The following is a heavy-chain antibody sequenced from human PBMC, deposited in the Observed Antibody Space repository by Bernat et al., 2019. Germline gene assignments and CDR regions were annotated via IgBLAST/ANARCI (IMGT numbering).Heavy chain of an antibody. Sequence: QVQLVQSGAEVKKPGASVKVSCKVSGYTLTELSMHWVRQAPGKGLEWMGGFDPEDGETSYAQKFQGGGTVTEDTSTDPAYMELSSLRSEDTAVYYCAISGGVVVTPFDYWGQGTLVTVSS. CDR3: AISGGVVVTPFDY. CDR1: GYTLTELS. V-gene: IGHV1-24*01. J-gene: IGHJ4*02. D-gene: IGHD2-21*02. CDR2: FDPEDGET.